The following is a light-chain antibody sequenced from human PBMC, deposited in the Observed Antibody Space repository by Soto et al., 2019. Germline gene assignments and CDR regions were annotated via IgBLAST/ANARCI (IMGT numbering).Light chain of an antibody. CDR1: QSVLYSSNNKNY. V-gene: IGKV4-1*01. CDR2: WAS. Sequence: DIVMTKSPDSLALSLAERATINCKSSQSVLYSSNNKNYLAWYQQKPGQPPKLLFYWASTRESGVPDRFSGSGSGTDFNLTISSLQAEDVAVYYCQQYYSTPLTFGGGTKVEIK. CDR3: QQYYSTPLT. J-gene: IGKJ4*01.